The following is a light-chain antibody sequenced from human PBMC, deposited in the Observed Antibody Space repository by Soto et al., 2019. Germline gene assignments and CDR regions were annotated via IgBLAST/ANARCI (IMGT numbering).Light chain of an antibody. J-gene: IGKJ5*01. CDR1: QSVSSY. Sequence: ETVMTQSPGTLSVSLGERATLSCRASQSVSSYFAWYQQKPGQAPRLLIYDASNRATGIPARFSGSGSGTDFTLTISSLEPEDSAVYYCQQRNVWPPVTFGQGTRLEIK. V-gene: IGKV3-11*01. CDR2: DAS. CDR3: QQRNVWPPVT.